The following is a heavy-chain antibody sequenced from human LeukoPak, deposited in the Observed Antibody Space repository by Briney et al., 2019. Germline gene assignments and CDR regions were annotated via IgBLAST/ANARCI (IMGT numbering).Heavy chain of an antibody. D-gene: IGHD6-25*01. J-gene: IGHJ4*02. CDR1: GYTLTELS. Sequence: SVKVSCKVSGYTLTELSMHWVRQAPGKGLEWMGGFDPEDGETIYAQKFQGRVTITADESTSTAYMELSSLRSEDTAVYYCARGGEGKLDYWGQGTLVTVSS. CDR3: ARGGEGKLDY. CDR2: FDPEDGET. V-gene: IGHV1-24*01.